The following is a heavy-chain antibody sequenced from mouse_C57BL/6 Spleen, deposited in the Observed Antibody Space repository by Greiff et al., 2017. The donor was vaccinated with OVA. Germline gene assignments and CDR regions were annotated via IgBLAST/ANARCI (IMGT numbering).Heavy chain of an antibody. D-gene: IGHD2-3*01. CDR1: GYTFTSYW. V-gene: IGHV1-64*01. J-gene: IGHJ2*01. CDR3: ARYMDDGYYDYFDC. Sequence: VQLQQPGAELVKPGASVKLSCKASGYTFTSYWMHWVKQRPGQGLEWIGVIKPNYGTTSYNQKFKGKATLTVDQSSSTAYMQLNSLTSEDSAVYYSARYMDDGYYDYFDCWGQGTTLTVSS. CDR2: IKPNYGTT.